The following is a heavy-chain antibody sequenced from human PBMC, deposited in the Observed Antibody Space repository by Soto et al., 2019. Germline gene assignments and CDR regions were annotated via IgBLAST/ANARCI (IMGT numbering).Heavy chain of an antibody. V-gene: IGHV4-4*02. Sequence: QVQLQESGPGLVKPSGTLSLTCAVSSGSISSSNWWSWVRQAPGKGLEWIGDIYHSGSTNYNPSLKSRLTMSVDKSNYQFSLKLSSMTAADTAVYYCARVSVRFYYMDVWGNGTTVTVSS. CDR1: SGSISSSNW. D-gene: IGHD3-3*01. J-gene: IGHJ6*03. CDR3: ARVSVRFYYMDV. CDR2: IYHSGST.